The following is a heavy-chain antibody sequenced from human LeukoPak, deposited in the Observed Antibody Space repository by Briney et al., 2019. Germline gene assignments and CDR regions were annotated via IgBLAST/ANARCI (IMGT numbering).Heavy chain of an antibody. V-gene: IGHV4-34*01. CDR1: GGSFSDYF. D-gene: IGHD6-13*01. CDR3: ARDIAAAGTGTDAFDI. J-gene: IGHJ3*02. CDR2: INHNGST. Sequence: PSETLSLTCAVYGGSFSDYFWSWIRQSPGKGLEWIGEINHNGSTNYNPSLKSRVTISVDTSENQFSLKLSSVTAADTAVYYCARDIAAAGTGTDAFDIWGQGTMVTVSS.